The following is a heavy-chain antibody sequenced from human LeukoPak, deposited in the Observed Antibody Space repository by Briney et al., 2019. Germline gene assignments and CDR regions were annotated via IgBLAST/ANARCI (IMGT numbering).Heavy chain of an antibody. CDR2: INNDGSST. V-gene: IGHV3-74*01. CDR1: GFTFANTW. Sequence: GGSLRLSCAASGFTFANTWMHWVRQAPGKGLVWVSIINNDGSSTNYADSVKGRFTISRDNAKNTLYLQMNSRRDEDTAVYYWVIGGTYGSGSWGQGTLVTVSS. J-gene: IGHJ4*02. CDR3: VIGGTYGSGS. D-gene: IGHD3-10*01.